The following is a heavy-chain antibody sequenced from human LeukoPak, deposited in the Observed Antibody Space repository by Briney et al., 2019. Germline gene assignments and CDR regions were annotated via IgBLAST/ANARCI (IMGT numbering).Heavy chain of an antibody. J-gene: IGHJ4*02. CDR2: ISYDGSNK. Sequence: GRSLRLSCAASGFTFSSYAMHWVRQAPGKGLEWVAVISYDGSNKYCADSVKGRFTISRDNSKNTLYLQMNSLRAEDTAVYYCARDSYNYDSSGIDYWGQGTLVTVSS. CDR1: GFTFSSYA. CDR3: ARDSYNYDSSGIDY. D-gene: IGHD3-22*01. V-gene: IGHV3-30-3*01.